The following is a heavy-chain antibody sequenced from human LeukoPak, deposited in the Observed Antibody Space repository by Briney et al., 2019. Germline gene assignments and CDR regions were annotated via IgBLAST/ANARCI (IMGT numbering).Heavy chain of an antibody. J-gene: IGHJ4*02. V-gene: IGHV1-8*01. CDR2: MNPNSGHT. Sequence: GASVRVSCKASGYSFASYDINWVRQAPGQGLEWMGWMNPNSGHTGYAQKFQGRVTMTSDTSITTAYMDLSSLISEDTAVYYCAKFINGAYDWGQGTLVTVSS. D-gene: IGHD2-8*01. CDR1: GYSFASYD. CDR3: AKFINGAYD.